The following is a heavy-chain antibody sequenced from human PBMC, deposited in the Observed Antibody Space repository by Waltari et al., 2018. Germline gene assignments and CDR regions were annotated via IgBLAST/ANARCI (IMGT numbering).Heavy chain of an antibody. CDR1: GYTFTSYD. J-gene: IGHJ4*02. Sequence: QVQRVQSGAEVKKPGASVKVSAKASGYTFTSYDTNWVRQATGQGLEWMGWMNPNSGNTGYAQKFQGRVTMTRNTSISTAYMELSSLRSEDTAVYYCARVWGRHSSGCVGYWGQGTLVTVSS. CDR3: ARVWGRHSSGCVGY. CDR2: MNPNSGNT. D-gene: IGHD6-19*01. V-gene: IGHV1-8*01.